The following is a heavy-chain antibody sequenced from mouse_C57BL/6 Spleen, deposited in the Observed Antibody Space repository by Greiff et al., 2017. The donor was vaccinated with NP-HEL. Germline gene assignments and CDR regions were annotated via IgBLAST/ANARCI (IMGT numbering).Heavy chain of an antibody. D-gene: IGHD2-4*01. Sequence: EVQLVESGGGLVKPGGSLKLSCAASGFTFSDYGMHWVRQAPEKGLEWVAYISSGSSTIYYADTVKGRFTISRDNAKNTLFLQMTSLRSEDTAMYYCARYYDYLFDYWGQGTTLTVSS. CDR1: GFTFSDYG. V-gene: IGHV5-17*01. CDR2: ISSGSSTI. CDR3: ARYYDYLFDY. J-gene: IGHJ2*01.